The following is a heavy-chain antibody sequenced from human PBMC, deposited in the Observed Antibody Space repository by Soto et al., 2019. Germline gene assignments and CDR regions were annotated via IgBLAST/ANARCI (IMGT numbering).Heavy chain of an antibody. V-gene: IGHV3-23*01. D-gene: IGHD6-19*01. J-gene: IGHJ4*02. CDR3: AKDATRTNGWYHFDY. Sequence: PGGSLRLSCAGSGFTPTTTPLSWVRQPPGKGLEWVTTISGTASRTYYVDSVKGRFFISRDNSKNTLYLQMNSLRSEDTAVYYCAKDATRTNGWYHFDYWGQGALVTVSS. CDR2: ISGTASRT. CDR1: GFTPTTTP.